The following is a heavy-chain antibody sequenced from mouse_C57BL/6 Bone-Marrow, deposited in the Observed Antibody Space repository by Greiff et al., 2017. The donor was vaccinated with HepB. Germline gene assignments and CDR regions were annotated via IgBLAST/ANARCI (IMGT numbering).Heavy chain of an antibody. CDR3: TRRGIGGSSSYWYFDV. CDR1: GYTFTSYW. CDR2: IYPGNSDT. V-gene: IGHV1-5*01. Sequence: EVQLQQSGTVLARPGASVTMSCTTSGYTFTSYWMHWVKQRPGQGLEWIGAIYPGNSDTSYNQKFKGKAKLTAVTSASTAYMELSSLTNEDSAVYYCTRRGIGGSSSYWYFDVWGTGTTVTVAS. D-gene: IGHD1-1*01. J-gene: IGHJ1*03.